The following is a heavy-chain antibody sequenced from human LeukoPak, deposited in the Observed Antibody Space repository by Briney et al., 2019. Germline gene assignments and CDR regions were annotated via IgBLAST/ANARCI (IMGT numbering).Heavy chain of an antibody. D-gene: IGHD2-15*01. CDR2: IKQDGSEK. V-gene: IGHV3-7*05. J-gene: IGHJ4*01. CDR3: ARDYCSGGTCYKGY. CDR1: GFTFSTYW. Sequence: GGSLRLSCAVSGFTFSTYWMSWVRQAPGQGLEWVAYIKQDGSEKYYADSAKGRFTISRDNAKKPMYMPMNSMRAEDTAVYTIARDYCSGGTCYKGYWGQGTLVTVSS.